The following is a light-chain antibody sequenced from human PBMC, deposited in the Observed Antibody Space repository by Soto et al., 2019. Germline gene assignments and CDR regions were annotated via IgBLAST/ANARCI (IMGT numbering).Light chain of an antibody. J-gene: IGLJ3*02. CDR2: EVS. CDR3: SSYTSSSTWV. V-gene: IGLV2-14*01. Sequence: QSALTKPASVSGSPGQSITISCTGTSSDVGGYNYVSWYQQHPGKAPKLMIYEVSNRPSGVSDRFSGSRSGNTASLTSSGLQAEDESDYYRSSYTSSSTWVFGGGTKLTAL. CDR1: SSDVGGYNY.